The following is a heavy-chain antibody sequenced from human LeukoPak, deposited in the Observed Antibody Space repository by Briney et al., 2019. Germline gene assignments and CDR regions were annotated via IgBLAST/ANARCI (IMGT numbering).Heavy chain of an antibody. CDR2: IYHSGST. J-gene: IGHJ4*02. Sequence: SETLSLTCAVSGGSISSRNWWSWVRQPPGKGLEWIGEIYHSGSTNYNPSLKTRVTISVDKSKNQFSLKLSSVTAADTAVYYCARASHDYGDYSHFDYWGQGTLVTVSS. CDR3: ARASHDYGDYSHFDY. CDR1: GGSISSRNW. V-gene: IGHV4-4*02. D-gene: IGHD4-17*01.